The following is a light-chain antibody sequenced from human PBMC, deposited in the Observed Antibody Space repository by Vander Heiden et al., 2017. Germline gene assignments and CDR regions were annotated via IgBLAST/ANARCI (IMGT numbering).Light chain of an antibody. J-gene: IGKJ2*01. CDR3: QQYNNWPYT. Sequence: EIVITQPPATLSVSPGETATLSCRASQIVSSNLAWYQQKPGQAPRLLIYGASTRATGIPARFSGSGSGTEFTLTISSLQSEDFAVYYCQQYNNWPYTFGQGTKLEIK. CDR1: QIVSSN. V-gene: IGKV3-15*01. CDR2: GAS.